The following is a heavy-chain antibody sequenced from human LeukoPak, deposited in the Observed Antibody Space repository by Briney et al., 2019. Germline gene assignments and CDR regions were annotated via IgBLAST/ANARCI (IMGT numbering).Heavy chain of an antibody. Sequence: GASVKVSCKVSGYTLTELSMHWVRQAPGKGLEWMGGFDPEDGETIYAQKFQGRVTMTEDTSTDTAYMELSSLRSEDTAVYYCATVRMGSYPDAFDIWGQGTMVTVSS. D-gene: IGHD1-14*01. CDR2: FDPEDGET. J-gene: IGHJ3*02. V-gene: IGHV1-24*01. CDR1: GYTLTELS. CDR3: ATVRMGSYPDAFDI.